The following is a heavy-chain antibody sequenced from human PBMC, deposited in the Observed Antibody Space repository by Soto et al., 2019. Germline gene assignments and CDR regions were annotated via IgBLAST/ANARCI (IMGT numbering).Heavy chain of an antibody. D-gene: IGHD1-26*01. J-gene: IGHJ4*02. CDR3: ARVARRSGSQGGVY. CDR2: ISSSSSYI. V-gene: IGHV3-21*01. CDR1: GFTFSSYS. Sequence: GGSLRLSCAASGFTFSSYSMNWVRQAPGKGLEWVSSISSSSSYIYYADSVKGRFTISRDNAKNSLYLQMNSLRAEDTAVYYCARVARRSGSQGGVYWGQGTLVTVSS.